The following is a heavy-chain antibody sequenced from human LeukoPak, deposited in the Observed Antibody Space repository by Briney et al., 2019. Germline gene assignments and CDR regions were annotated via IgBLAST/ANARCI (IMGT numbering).Heavy chain of an antibody. CDR1: GFTFSSYA. Sequence: GGSLRLSCAASGFTFSSYAVHWVRQAPGKGLEWVAVISYDGSHKYYGDSVKGRFTISRDNSKNTLYLQMNSLRAEDTAVYYCAKDIAYCGGDCYSGQHWGQGTLVTVSS. CDR2: ISYDGSHK. CDR3: AKDIAYCGGDCYSGQH. V-gene: IGHV3-30*18. J-gene: IGHJ1*01. D-gene: IGHD2-21*02.